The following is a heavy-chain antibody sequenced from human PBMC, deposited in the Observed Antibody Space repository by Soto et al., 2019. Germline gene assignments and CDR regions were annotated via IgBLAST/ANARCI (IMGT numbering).Heavy chain of an antibody. CDR3: AKNSGYDFGTIDY. D-gene: IGHD5-12*01. Sequence: GGSLRLSCAASGFTFSSYAMSWVRQAPGKGLEWVSANSGSGGSTYYADSVKGRFTISRDNSKNTLYLQMNSLRAEDTAVYYCAKNSGYDFGTIDYWGQGALVTVSS. J-gene: IGHJ4*02. CDR2: NSGSGGST. V-gene: IGHV3-23*01. CDR1: GFTFSSYA.